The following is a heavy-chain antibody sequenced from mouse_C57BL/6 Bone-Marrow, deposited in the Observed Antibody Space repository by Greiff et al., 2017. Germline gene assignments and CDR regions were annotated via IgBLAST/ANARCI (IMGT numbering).Heavy chain of an antibody. CDR2: ISSGSSTI. Sequence: EVQGVESGGGLVKPGGSLKLSCAASGFTFSDYGMHWVRQAPEKGLEWVAYISSGSSTIYYADTVKGRFTISRDNAKNTLFLQMTSLRSEDTAMYYGATRRYYYAMDYWGQGTSVTVSS. CDR1: GFTFSDYG. J-gene: IGHJ4*01. V-gene: IGHV5-17*01. CDR3: ATRRYYYAMDY.